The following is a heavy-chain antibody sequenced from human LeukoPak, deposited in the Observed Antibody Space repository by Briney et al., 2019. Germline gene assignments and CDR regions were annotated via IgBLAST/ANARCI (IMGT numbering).Heavy chain of an antibody. J-gene: IGHJ2*01. CDR3: AKDTASSWWYFDL. V-gene: IGHV3-23*01. CDR1: GLTFSSYA. D-gene: IGHD5-18*01. CDR2: ITGSGGST. Sequence: AGGSLRLSCAASGLTFSSYAMSWVRQAPGKGLEWVSAITGSGGSTYYADSVKGRFTISRDNSKNTLYLQMNSLRAEDTAVYYCAKDTASSWWYFDLWGRGTLVTVSS.